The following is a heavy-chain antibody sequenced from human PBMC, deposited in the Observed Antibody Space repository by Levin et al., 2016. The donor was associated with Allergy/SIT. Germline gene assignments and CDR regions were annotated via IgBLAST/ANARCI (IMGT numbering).Heavy chain of an antibody. D-gene: IGHD3-9*01. CDR1: GFTFDDYA. CDR3: AKTDNILTDSPTKYYGMDV. V-gene: IGHV3-9*01. CDR2: ISWNSGSI. J-gene: IGHJ6*02. Sequence: SLKISCAASGFTFDDYAMHWVRQAPGKGLEWVSGISWNSGSIGYADSVKGRFTISRDNAKNSLYLQMNSLRAEDTALYYCAKTDNILTDSPTKYYGMDVWGQGTTVTVSS.